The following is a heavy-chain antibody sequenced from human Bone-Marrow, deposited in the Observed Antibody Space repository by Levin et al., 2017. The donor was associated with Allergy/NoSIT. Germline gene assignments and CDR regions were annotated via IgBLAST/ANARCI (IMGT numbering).Heavy chain of an antibody. D-gene: IGHD3-10*01. CDR3: LRGFGGSGGQPDY. CDR2: FDPSDSHN. Sequence: GESLKISCKGSGYIFTNYWITWVRQMPGKGLEWMGRFDPSDSHNSYSPSFQGHVTMSAEKSINTAYSQWRSLKASHCALYFWLRGFGGSGGQPDYWGQGTLVTVSA. CDR1: GYIFTNYW. V-gene: IGHV5-10-1*01. J-gene: IGHJ4*02.